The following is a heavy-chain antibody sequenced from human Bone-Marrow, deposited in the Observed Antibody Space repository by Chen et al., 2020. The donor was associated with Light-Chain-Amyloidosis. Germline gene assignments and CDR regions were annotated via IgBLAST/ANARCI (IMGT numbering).Heavy chain of an antibody. CDR2: IKQDGSEK. V-gene: IGHV3-7*01. J-gene: IGHJ4*02. CDR1: GSTFSSYW. Sequence: EVQLVESGGGLVQPGGSLRLSCAASGSTFSSYWMSWVRQAPGKGLEWVANIKQDGSEKYYVDSVKGRFTISRDNAKNSLYLQMNNLRAEDTAVYYCAKDQQLVRHLFDYWGQGTLVTVSS. D-gene: IGHD6-6*01. CDR3: AKDQQLVRHLFDY.